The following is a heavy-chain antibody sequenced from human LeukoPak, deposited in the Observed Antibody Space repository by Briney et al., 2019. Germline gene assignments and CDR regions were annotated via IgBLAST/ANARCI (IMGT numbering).Heavy chain of an antibody. D-gene: IGHD3-10*01. CDR3: ARVHEFSFRVRGYFDY. Sequence: PSETLSLTCTVSGGSISSYYRSWIRQPPGKGLEWIGYIYYSGSTNYNPSLKSRVTISVDTSKNQFSLKLSSVTAADTAVYYCARVHEFSFRVRGYFDYWGQGTLVTASS. V-gene: IGHV4-59*01. CDR1: GGSISSYY. CDR2: IYYSGST. J-gene: IGHJ4*02.